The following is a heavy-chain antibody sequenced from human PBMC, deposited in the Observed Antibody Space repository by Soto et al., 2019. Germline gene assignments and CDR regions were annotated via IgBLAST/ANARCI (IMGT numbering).Heavy chain of an antibody. J-gene: IGHJ6*01. Sequence: QAQLEQSGGEVKKPGSSVKVSCKASRVAFSKFIVTWVRQAPGLGLEWVGGIIPIFGTANYAQKFQGRVTITADESTSTSYMEVNNLRSEDTAVYYCAKARYSSPMGYYYGMDVW. D-gene: IGHD6-19*01. V-gene: IGHV1-69*01. CDR2: IIPIFGTA. CDR1: RVAFSKFI. CDR3: AKARYSSPMGYYYGMDV.